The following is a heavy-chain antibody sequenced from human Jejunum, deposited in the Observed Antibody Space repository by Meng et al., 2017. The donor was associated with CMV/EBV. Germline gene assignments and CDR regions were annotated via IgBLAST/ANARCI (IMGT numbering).Heavy chain of an antibody. CDR3: ARDGAHRRFDS. J-gene: IGHJ5*01. Sequence: LWESGGGLVQSGGSRRLTCEASGFTFSISAMSGVRQAPGKGLEWVSVIGAGGTTTFYADSVKGRFTVSRDDAKNSVYLQMNSLRAEDTAVYYCARDGAHRRFDSWGRGTLVTVSS. V-gene: IGHV3-23*01. CDR2: IGAGGTTT. D-gene: IGHD3-16*01. CDR1: GFTFSISA.